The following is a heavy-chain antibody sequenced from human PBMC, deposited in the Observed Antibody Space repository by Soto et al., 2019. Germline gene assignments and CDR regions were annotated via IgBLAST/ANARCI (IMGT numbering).Heavy chain of an antibody. CDR1: GYTFTSYG. D-gene: IGHD3-10*01. CDR2: ISAYNGNT. V-gene: IGHV1-18*01. J-gene: IGHJ5*02. CDR3: ARDKGDGSGSYYGS. Sequence: QVQLVQSGAEVKKPGASVKVSCKASGYTFTSYGISWVRQAPGQGLEWMGWISAYNGNTNYAQKLQGRVTMTTDTATSQAYMGLRSLRSDETAVYYCARDKGDGSGSYYGSWGQGTLVTVSS.